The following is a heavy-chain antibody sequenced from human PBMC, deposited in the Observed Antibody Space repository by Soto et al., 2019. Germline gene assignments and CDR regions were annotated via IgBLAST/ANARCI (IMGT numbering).Heavy chain of an antibody. CDR1: GYTFNTYG. V-gene: IGHV1-18*01. J-gene: IGHJ4*02. CDR3: WRDRAYGGNRGDY. Sequence: QIQLVQSGAEVKKPGASVKVSCKASGYTFNTYGISWVRQAPGQGLEWMGWINAYNGNTKYAQKFQGRVTMGHDTPTRTASMELRSLTSDDTALYYCWRDRAYGGNRGDYWGQGTLVTVSS. D-gene: IGHD4-17*01. CDR2: INAYNGNT.